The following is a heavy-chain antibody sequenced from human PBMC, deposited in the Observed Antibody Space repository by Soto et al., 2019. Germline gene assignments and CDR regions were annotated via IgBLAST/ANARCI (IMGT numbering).Heavy chain of an antibody. CDR1: GGSISSGGYS. J-gene: IGHJ3*02. Sequence: QLQLQESGSGLVKPSQTLSLTCAVSGGSISSGGYSWSWIRQPPGKGLEWIGYIYNSGITYYNPSVKSRVTLSVDRSKNKFSLKLSSVTAADTAVYYGARDRGDAFDIWGQGTMVTVSS. V-gene: IGHV4-30-2*01. CDR2: IYNSGIT. D-gene: IGHD3-10*01. CDR3: ARDRGDAFDI.